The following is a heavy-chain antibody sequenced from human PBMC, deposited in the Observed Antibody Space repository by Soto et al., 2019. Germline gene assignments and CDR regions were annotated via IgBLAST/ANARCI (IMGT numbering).Heavy chain of an antibody. Sequence: QVQLQESGPGLVKPSETLSLTCTVSGGSISSYYWSWIRQPPGKGLEWIGYIYYSGSTNYNPSLNSQVTISVDTSKNQFSRKLSSVTAADTAVYYCARHVSCSSTSCYWAFDYWGQGTLVTVSS. J-gene: IGHJ4*02. CDR3: ARHVSCSSTSCYWAFDY. V-gene: IGHV4-59*08. CDR2: IYYSGST. D-gene: IGHD2-2*01. CDR1: GGSISSYY.